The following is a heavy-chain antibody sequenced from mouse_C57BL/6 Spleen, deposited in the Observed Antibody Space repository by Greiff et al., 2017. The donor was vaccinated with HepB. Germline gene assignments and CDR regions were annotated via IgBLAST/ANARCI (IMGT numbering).Heavy chain of an antibody. CDR1: GYTFTSYW. Sequence: QVQLQQPGAELVRPGSSVKLSCKASGYTFTSYWMDWVKQRPGQGLEWIGNIYPSDSETHYNQKFKDKATLTVDKSSSTAYMQLSSLTSEDSAVYYCARSASLLPYYWGQGTTLTVSS. CDR3: ARSASLLPYY. J-gene: IGHJ2*01. V-gene: IGHV1-61*01. CDR2: IYPSDSET. D-gene: IGHD1-1*01.